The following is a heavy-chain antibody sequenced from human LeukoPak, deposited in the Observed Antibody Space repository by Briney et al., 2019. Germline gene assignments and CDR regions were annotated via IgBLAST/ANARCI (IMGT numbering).Heavy chain of an antibody. Sequence: ASVKVSCKASGYTFTSYYMHWVRQAPGQGLEWMGLINPSGGSTSYAQKFQGRVTMTRDTSTSTVYMELSSLRSEDTAVYYCARDNTGNSSWYRYFDYWGQGTLATVSS. D-gene: IGHD6-13*01. CDR3: ARDNTGNSSWYRYFDY. CDR2: INPSGGST. CDR1: GYTFTSYY. J-gene: IGHJ4*02. V-gene: IGHV1-46*01.